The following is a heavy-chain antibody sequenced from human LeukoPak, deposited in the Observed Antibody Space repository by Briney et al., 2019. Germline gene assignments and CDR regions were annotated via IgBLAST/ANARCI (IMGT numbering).Heavy chain of an antibody. Sequence: ASVKVSCKASGYSFTNFDINWVRQATGQGLEWMGWMNPNSGNTGYAQKFQGRVTMTRNTSISAAYMELSSLRSEDTAVYYCARYSSSKDAFDIWGQGTMVTVSS. CDR2: MNPNSGNT. J-gene: IGHJ3*02. CDR3: ARYSSSKDAFDI. D-gene: IGHD6-13*01. V-gene: IGHV1-8*01. CDR1: GYSFTNFD.